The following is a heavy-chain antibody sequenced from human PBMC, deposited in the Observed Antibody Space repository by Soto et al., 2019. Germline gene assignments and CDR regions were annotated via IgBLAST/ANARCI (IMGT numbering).Heavy chain of an antibody. V-gene: IGHV3-30*18. CDR2: ISYDGSNK. CDR1: GFTFSSYG. D-gene: IGHD3-10*01. Sequence: VQLVESGGGVVQPGRSLRLSCAASGFTFSSYGMHWVRQAPGKGLEWVAVISYDGSNKYYADSVKGRFTISRDNSKNTLYLQMNSLRAEDTAVYYCAKGPGLLWFGELSDAFDIWGQGTMVTVSS. CDR3: AKGPGLLWFGELSDAFDI. J-gene: IGHJ3*02.